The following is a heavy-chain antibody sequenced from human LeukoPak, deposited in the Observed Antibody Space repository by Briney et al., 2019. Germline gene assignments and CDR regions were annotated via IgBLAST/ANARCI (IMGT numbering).Heavy chain of an antibody. Sequence: GGSLRLSCTVSGFTVSTNSMSWVRQAPGRGLEWVSFIYSDNTHYSDSVKGRFTISRDNAKNSLYLQMNSLRAEDTAVYYCARSHYDFWSGYYQYFDYWGQGTLVTVSS. J-gene: IGHJ4*02. CDR1: GFTVSTNS. CDR2: IYSDNT. D-gene: IGHD3-3*01. CDR3: ARSHYDFWSGYYQYFDY. V-gene: IGHV3-66*01.